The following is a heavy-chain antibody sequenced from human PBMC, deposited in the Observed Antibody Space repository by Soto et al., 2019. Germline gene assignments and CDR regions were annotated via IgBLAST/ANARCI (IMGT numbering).Heavy chain of an antibody. CDR1: GFTFNNYG. CDR3: AKDLLGSSSQYLFDY. Sequence: GGSLRLSCAASGFTFNNYGMLWVRQAPGKGLEWVAVISYDGSNKYYADSVKGRFTISRDNSKNTLSLQTNSLTAEDTAVYYCAKDLLGSSSQYLFDYWGQGTLVTVSS. D-gene: IGHD6-6*01. CDR2: ISYDGSNK. J-gene: IGHJ4*02. V-gene: IGHV3-30*18.